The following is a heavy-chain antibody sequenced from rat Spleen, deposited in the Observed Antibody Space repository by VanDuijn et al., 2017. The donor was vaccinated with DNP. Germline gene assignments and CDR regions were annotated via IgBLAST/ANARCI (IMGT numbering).Heavy chain of an antibody. V-gene: IGHV5-22*01. Sequence: EVLLVESDGGLVQPGRSLKLSCAVSGFTFSDYYMAWVRQAPKKGLEWVASVSYEGSSTYYGDSVKGRFTISRDNAKSTLYLQMDSLRSEDTATYYCARSDSYGFPYWGQGTLVTVSS. CDR1: GFTFSDYY. CDR3: ARSDSYGFPY. CDR2: VSYEGSST. J-gene: IGHJ3*01. D-gene: IGHD1-2*01.